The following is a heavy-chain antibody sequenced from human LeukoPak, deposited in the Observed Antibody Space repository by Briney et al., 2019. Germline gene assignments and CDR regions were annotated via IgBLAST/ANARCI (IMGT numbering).Heavy chain of an antibody. V-gene: IGHV3-48*03. J-gene: IGHJ6*03. CDR1: GFTFSSYE. CDR3: ARAPYYMDV. CDR2: ISRSGNTI. Sequence: GGSLRLSCAASGFTFSSYEVNWVRQAPGKGPEWVSYISRSGNTIYYADSVKGRFTISRDNAKNSLYVQMNSLRAEDTAVYYCARAPYYMDVWAKGTTVTVSS.